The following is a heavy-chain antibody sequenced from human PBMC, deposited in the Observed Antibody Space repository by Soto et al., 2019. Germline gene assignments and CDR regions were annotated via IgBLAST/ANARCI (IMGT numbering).Heavy chain of an antibody. CDR1: GGSFSGYY. V-gene: IGHV4-34*01. J-gene: IGHJ6*02. CDR2: INHSGST. CDR3: ARGRRNYSGIRYYYYGMDV. Sequence: PSETLSLTCAVYGGSFSGYYWSWIRQPPGKGLEWIGEINHSGSTNYNPSLKSRVTISVDTSKNQFSLKLSSVTAADTAVYYCARGRRNYSGIRYYYYGMDVWGQGTTVTVSS. D-gene: IGHD1-26*01.